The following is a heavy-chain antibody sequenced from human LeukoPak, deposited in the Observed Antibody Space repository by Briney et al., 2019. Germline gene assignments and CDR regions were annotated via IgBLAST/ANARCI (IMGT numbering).Heavy chain of an antibody. CDR3: ARDGTDYDFWSGYSLPPFDY. CDR2: INPSGGST. J-gene: IGHJ4*02. CDR1: GYTFTSYY. Sequence: ASVKVSCKASGYTFTSYYMHGVRQAPGQGREWMGIINPSGGSTSYAQKFQGRVTMTRDTSTSTVYMELSSLRSEDTAVYYCARDGTDYDFWSGYSLPPFDYWGQGTLVTVSS. D-gene: IGHD3-3*01. V-gene: IGHV1-46*01.